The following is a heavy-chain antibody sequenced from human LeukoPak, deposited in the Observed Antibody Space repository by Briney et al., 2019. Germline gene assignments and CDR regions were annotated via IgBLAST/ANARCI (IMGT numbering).Heavy chain of an antibody. V-gene: IGHV3-48*03. CDR3: ARGYYYDSSGYYYSSSDFDY. J-gene: IGHJ4*02. CDR1: GFTFSSYE. Sequence: GGSLRLSCAASGFTFSSYEMNWVRQAPGKGLEWVSYISSSGSTIYYADSVKGRLTISRDNAKNSLYLQMNSLRAEDTAVYYCARGYYYDSSGYYYSSSDFDYWGQGTLVTVSS. D-gene: IGHD3-22*01. CDR2: ISSSGSTI.